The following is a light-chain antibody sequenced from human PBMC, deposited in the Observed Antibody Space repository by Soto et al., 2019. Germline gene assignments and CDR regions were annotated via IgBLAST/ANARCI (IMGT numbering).Light chain of an antibody. Sequence: QSVLTQPASVSGSPGQSITISCTGTSSDVGGYNYVSWFQQHPGTAPKLMIYEVSNRPSGVSHRFSGSKSGNTASLTISGLQVEDEAEYYCSSKTSSSTPYVFGAGTKGTVL. J-gene: IGLJ1*01. CDR2: EVS. CDR3: SSKTSSSTPYV. V-gene: IGLV2-14*01. CDR1: SSDVGGYNY.